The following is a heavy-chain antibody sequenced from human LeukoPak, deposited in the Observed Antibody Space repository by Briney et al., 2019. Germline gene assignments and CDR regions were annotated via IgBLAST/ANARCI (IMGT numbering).Heavy chain of an antibody. Sequence: AETLSLTCTVSGDSVTTYYWSWIRQPPGKGLEWLGYIYYSGSATYNPSLKSRVTISVDTSKNQFSLKLSSVTAADTAVYYCARDGSNWSNDYYHGVDVWGQGTTVTVSS. CDR3: ARDGSNWSNDYYHGVDV. V-gene: IGHV4-59*02. J-gene: IGHJ6*02. CDR1: GDSVTTYY. CDR2: IYYSGSA. D-gene: IGHD4-11*01.